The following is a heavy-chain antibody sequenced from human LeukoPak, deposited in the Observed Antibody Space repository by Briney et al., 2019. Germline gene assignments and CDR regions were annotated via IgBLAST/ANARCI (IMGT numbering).Heavy chain of an antibody. CDR2: IYYSGST. J-gene: IGHJ3*02. CDR1: GGSISSYY. Sequence: SETLSLTCTVSGGSISSYYWSWIRQPPGKGLEWIGYIYYSGSTSYNPSLKSRVTISVDTSKKQFSLKPSSVTAADTAFYYCARYIVSYPHDAFDIWGQGTMVTVSS. D-gene: IGHD1-26*01. V-gene: IGHV4-59*01. CDR3: ARYIVSYPHDAFDI.